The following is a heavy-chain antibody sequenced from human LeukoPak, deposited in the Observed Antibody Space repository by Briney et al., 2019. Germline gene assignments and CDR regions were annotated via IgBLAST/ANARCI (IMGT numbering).Heavy chain of an antibody. D-gene: IGHD6-13*01. CDR3: ARVGSMAAAGTPDY. CDR2: ISGSGSDT. V-gene: IGHV3-11*06. J-gene: IGHJ4*02. CDR1: GFIFSDYY. Sequence: GGSLRLSCAASGFIFSDYYMTWIRQAPGKGLEWLSYISGSGSDTNYADSVKGRFTTSRDNAKNSLYLQMNSLRAEDTAVYYCARVGSMAAAGTPDYWGQGTLVTVSS.